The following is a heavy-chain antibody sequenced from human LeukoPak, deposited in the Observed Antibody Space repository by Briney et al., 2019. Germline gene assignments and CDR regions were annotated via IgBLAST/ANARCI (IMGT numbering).Heavy chain of an antibody. Sequence: PPASVKVSCKASGGTFSSYAISWVRQAPGQGLEGMGRIIPILGIANYAQKFQGRVTITADKSTSTAYMELSSLRSEDTAVYYCATHDSSGYYRDYWGQGTLVTVSS. CDR2: IIPILGIA. CDR3: ATHDSSGYYRDY. V-gene: IGHV1-69*04. J-gene: IGHJ4*02. D-gene: IGHD3-22*01. CDR1: GGTFSSYA.